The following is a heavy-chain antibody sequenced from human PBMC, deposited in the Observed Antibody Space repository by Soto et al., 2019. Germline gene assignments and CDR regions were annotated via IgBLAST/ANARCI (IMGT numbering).Heavy chain of an antibody. V-gene: IGHV3-23*01. J-gene: IGHJ4*02. CDR1: GFTLCISS. CDR3: AKDRLAGGFDY. D-gene: IGHD3-16*01. Sequence: PGGSLRLSCAASGFTLCISSMNWVRQAPGKGLEWVSLISATAGATYYTDSVKGRFTISRDNSRNTVYLQMNSLRADDTAVYYCAKDRLAGGFDYWGQGTLVTVS. CDR2: ISATAGAT.